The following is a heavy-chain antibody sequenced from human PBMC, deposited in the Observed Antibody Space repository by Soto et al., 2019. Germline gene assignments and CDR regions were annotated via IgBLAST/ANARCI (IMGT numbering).Heavy chain of an antibody. V-gene: IGHV4-61*01. CDR3: TRGPPRVQWFDP. CDR2: IYFTGST. CDR1: CGAVSSGTYY. J-gene: IGHJ5*02. Sequence: SETLSLTCTLSCGAVSSGTYYWSWIRQPPGKGLEWIGHIYFTGSTNYNPSLKSRVTMSLDTSRNQFSLKLSSVTAADTAVYYCTRGPPRVQWFDPWRRGTMVTASS.